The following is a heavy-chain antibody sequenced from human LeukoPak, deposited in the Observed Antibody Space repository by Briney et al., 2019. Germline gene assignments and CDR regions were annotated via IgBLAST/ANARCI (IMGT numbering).Heavy chain of an antibody. Sequence: SETLSLTCTVSGVSMSSYYWSWIRQPAGKGLEWIGRIYSRGNTNYRPSLKSRVSISVDTSKNQFSLKLTSVTAADTAVYYCARDPGMFSSSWYDFWGQGTLVTVSS. J-gene: IGHJ5*01. D-gene: IGHD6-13*01. V-gene: IGHV4-4*07. CDR1: GVSMSSYY. CDR3: ARDPGMFSSSWYDF. CDR2: IYSRGNT.